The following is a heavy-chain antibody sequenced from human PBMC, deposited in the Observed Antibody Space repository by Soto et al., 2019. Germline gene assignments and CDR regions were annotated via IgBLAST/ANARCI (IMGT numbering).Heavy chain of an antibody. V-gene: IGHV4-31*03. CDR3: ARVVTMVRGWGAGYGMDV. CDR2: IYYSGST. J-gene: IGHJ6*02. D-gene: IGHD3-10*01. CDR1: GGSISSGGYY. Sequence: QVQLQESGPGLVKPSQTLSLTCTVSGGSISSGGYYWSWIRQHPGKGLEWIGYIYYSGSTYYNPFHKRRVTISVDTSKNQFALKLSSVTAADTSVYYCARVVTMVRGWGAGYGMDVWGQGTTVTVSS.